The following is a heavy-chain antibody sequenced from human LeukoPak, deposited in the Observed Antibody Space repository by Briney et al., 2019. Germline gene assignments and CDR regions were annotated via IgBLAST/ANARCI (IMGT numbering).Heavy chain of an antibody. CDR1: GFIFSMYG. CDR3: GKIQHQLVVAEDL. Sequence: PEGSLRLSCAASGFIFSMYGMHWARQAPGKGLEWVSVISYDGSIKYYADSVKGRFSISRDNSKNTLYLQMNSLRAEDTAVYYCGKIQHQLVVAEDLWGQGTLVTVSS. CDR2: ISYDGSIK. D-gene: IGHD6-13*01. J-gene: IGHJ5*02. V-gene: IGHV3-30*18.